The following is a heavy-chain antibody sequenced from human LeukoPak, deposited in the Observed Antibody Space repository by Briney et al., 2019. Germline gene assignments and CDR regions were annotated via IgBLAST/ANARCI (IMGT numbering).Heavy chain of an antibody. Sequence: SETLSLTCAVYDGSFSGYYWSWIRQPPGKGLEWIGEINHSGSTNYNPSLKSRVTISVDTSKNQFSLKLSSVTAADTAVYYCASVLETDYDFWINYWGQGTLVTVSS. J-gene: IGHJ4*02. V-gene: IGHV4-34*01. CDR1: DGSFSGYY. D-gene: IGHD3-3*01. CDR3: ASVLETDYDFWINY. CDR2: INHSGST.